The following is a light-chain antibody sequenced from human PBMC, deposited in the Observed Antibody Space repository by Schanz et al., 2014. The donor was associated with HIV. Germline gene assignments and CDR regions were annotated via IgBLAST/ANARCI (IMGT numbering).Light chain of an antibody. Sequence: EIVMTQSPATLSVSLGERAALSCWASQDIGNNLAWYQHKPGQAPRLLIYGASTRATGIPDRFRGSGSGTDFTLTITRLEPEDFAVYYCQQYAGSPTFGPGTTVDIK. CDR2: GAS. J-gene: IGKJ3*01. CDR3: QQYAGSPT. CDR1: QDIGNN. V-gene: IGKV3-20*01.